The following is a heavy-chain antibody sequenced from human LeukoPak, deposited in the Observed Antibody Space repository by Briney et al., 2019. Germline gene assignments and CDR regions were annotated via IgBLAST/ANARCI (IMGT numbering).Heavy chain of an antibody. CDR1: GLTFSSYA. CDR2: ISGSGGST. D-gene: IGHD5-18*01. Sequence: GGSLRLSCAASGLTFSSYAMSWVRQAPGKGLEWVSAISGSGGSTYYADSVKGRFTISRDNSKNTLYLQMNSLRAEDTAVYYCAKSKWIQLWLAAFDIWGQGTMVTVSS. CDR3: AKSKWIQLWLAAFDI. J-gene: IGHJ3*02. V-gene: IGHV3-23*01.